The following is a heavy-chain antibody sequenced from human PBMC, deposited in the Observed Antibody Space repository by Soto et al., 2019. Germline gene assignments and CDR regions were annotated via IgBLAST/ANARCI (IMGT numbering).Heavy chain of an antibody. J-gene: IGHJ4*02. CDR3: AKYGRRSSGWYGKYYFDY. V-gene: IGHV3-23*01. CDR2: ISGSGGST. D-gene: IGHD6-19*01. CDR1: GFTFSSYA. Sequence: EVQLLESGGGLVQPGGSLRLSCAASGFTFSSYAMSWVRQAPGKGLEWISAISGSGGSTYYADSVKGRFTISRDNSKNTLYLQMNSLRAEDTAVYYCAKYGRRSSGWYGKYYFDYWGQGTLVTVSS.